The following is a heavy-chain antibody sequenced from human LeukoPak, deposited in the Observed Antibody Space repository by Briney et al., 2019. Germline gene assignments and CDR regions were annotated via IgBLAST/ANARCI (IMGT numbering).Heavy chain of an antibody. CDR1: GGTFSSYA. CDR3: ATRAYCGGDCYSDAFDV. D-gene: IGHD2-21*02. J-gene: IGHJ3*01. V-gene: IGHV1-69*05. CDR2: IIPIFGTA. Sequence: SVKVSCKASGGTFSSYAISWVRQAPGQGLEWMGGIIPIFGTANYAQKFQGRVTITTDESTSTAYMELSSLRSEDTAVYYCATRAYCGGDCYSDAFDVWGQGAMVTVSS.